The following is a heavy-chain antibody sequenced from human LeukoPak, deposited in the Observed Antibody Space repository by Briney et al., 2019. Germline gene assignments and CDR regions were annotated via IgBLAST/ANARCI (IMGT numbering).Heavy chain of an antibody. J-gene: IGHJ3*02. CDR1: GFTFSSYA. CDR3: AREYSSSSGKNAFDI. CDR2: ISGSGGST. V-gene: IGHV3-23*01. D-gene: IGHD6-6*01. Sequence: GGSLRLSCAASGFTFSSYAMSWVRQAPGKGLEWVSAISGSGGSTYYADSVKGRFTISRDNSKNTLYLQMNSLRAADTAVYYCAREYSSSSGKNAFDIWGQGTMVTVSS.